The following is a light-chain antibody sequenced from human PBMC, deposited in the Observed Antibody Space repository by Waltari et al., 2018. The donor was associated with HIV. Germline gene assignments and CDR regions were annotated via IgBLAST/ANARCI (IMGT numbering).Light chain of an antibody. CDR1: QSISTY. CDR2: AAS. V-gene: IGKV1-39*01. J-gene: IGKJ4*01. Sequence: DIQMTQSPSSLSASVGDRVTITCRASQSISTYLNWYQQKPGKAPTLLIYAASSLQSGVPSRVSGSGSGTDFTLTISSLQPEDFATYYCQQSYSTPPTFGGGTKVEIK. CDR3: QQSYSTPPT.